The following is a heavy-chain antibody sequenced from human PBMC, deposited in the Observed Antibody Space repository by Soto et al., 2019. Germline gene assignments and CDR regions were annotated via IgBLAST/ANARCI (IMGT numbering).Heavy chain of an antibody. CDR2: VSGSGAII. CDR3: AKGGGGLELRD. CDR1: GLTFSNYY. Sequence: EVQLLESGGGLVQPGGSLRLSCAASGLTFSNYYMNWVRQAPGKGLEWVSVVSGSGAIIYYADSVKGRFTITRDNSKNKLYLQMNRLRAEEMAVYYWAKGGGGLELRDWGQGTLVTVSS. V-gene: IGHV3-23*01. D-gene: IGHD1-7*01. J-gene: IGHJ4*02.